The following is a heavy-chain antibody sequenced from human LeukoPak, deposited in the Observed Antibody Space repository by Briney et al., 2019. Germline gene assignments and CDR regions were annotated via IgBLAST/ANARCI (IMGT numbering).Heavy chain of an antibody. CDR3: AKDGPHSGSTESPFDY. CDR1: EFTFSSYG. CDR2: ISYDGSNK. D-gene: IGHD1-26*01. V-gene: IGHV3-30*18. J-gene: IGHJ4*02. Sequence: PGRSLRLSCAASEFTFSSYGMHWVRQAPGKGLEWVAVISYDGSNKYYADSVKGRFTISRDNSKNTLYLQMNSLRAEDTAVYYCAKDGPHSGSTESPFDYWGQGTLVTVSS.